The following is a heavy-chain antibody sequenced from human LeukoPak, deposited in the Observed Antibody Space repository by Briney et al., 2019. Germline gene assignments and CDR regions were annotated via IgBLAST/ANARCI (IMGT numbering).Heavy chain of an antibody. D-gene: IGHD4-17*01. CDR3: ARVNGDYERGGAPDY. Sequence: GGSLRLSCAASGFTSSTYTMNWVRQAPGKGLEWVSSISSSSIYIYYTDSVKGRFTISRDNARNSVYLQMNNLRAEDTAVYYCARVNGDYERGGAPDYWGQGTLVTVSS. V-gene: IGHV3-21*01. J-gene: IGHJ4*02. CDR1: GFTSSTYT. CDR2: ISSSSIYI.